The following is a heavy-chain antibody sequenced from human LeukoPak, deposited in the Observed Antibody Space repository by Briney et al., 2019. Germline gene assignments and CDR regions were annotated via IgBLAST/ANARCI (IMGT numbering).Heavy chain of an antibody. D-gene: IGHD2-21*02. V-gene: IGHV4-59*01. J-gene: IGHJ4*02. CDR2: IYYSGNT. CDR3: ARDQGDILDY. Sequence: SETLSLTCTVSSGSISSYYWSWIRQPPGKGLEWIGYIYYSGNTNYNPSLKSRVTMSVDTSKNQFSPKLSSVTAADTAVYYCARDQGDILDYWGQGTLVTVSS. CDR1: SGSISSYY.